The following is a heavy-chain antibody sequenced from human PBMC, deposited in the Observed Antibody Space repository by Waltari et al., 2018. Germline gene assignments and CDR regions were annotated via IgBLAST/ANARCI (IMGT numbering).Heavy chain of an antibody. CDR2: IIPILGIA. CDR3: ARTTEEAGSGSYSVDAFDI. Sequence: GTFSSYAISWVRQATGQGLEWMGGIIPILGIANYAQKFQGRVTITADKSTSTAYMELSSLRSEDTAVYYCARTTEEAGSGSYSVDAFDIWGQGTMVTVSS. J-gene: IGHJ3*02. V-gene: IGHV1-69*10. D-gene: IGHD3-10*01. CDR1: GTFSSYA.